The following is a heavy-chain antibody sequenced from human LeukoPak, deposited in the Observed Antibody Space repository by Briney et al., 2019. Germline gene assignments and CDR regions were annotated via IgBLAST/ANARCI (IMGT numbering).Heavy chain of an antibody. CDR1: GFTFSTYA. CDR3: AREHGNGYYPDYFDY. V-gene: IGHV3-30-3*01. CDR2: ISYDENKK. Sequence: GRSLRLSCAASGFTFSTYAMHWVRQAPGKGLEWVALISYDENKKYSADSVKGRFTISRDKSKNTLYLQMDSLRAEDTAVYYCAREHGNGYYPDYFDYWGQGTLVTVSS. J-gene: IGHJ4*02. D-gene: IGHD3-3*01.